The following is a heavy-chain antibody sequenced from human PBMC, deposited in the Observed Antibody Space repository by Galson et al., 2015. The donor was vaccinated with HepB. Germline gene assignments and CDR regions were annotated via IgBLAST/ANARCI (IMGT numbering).Heavy chain of an antibody. D-gene: IGHD2-15*01. V-gene: IGHV3-30*04. Sequence: SLRLSCAASGFTFTNHAMHWIRQPPGKGLEWVAVISYDGETDYYADSVKGRFTISRDNSENKVYLQMNSLASDDTAVYYCARDVIIVVAASTSWFDPWGQGTPVTVSS. CDR2: ISYDGETD. CDR1: GFTFTNHA. J-gene: IGHJ5*02. CDR3: ARDVIIVVAASTSWFDP.